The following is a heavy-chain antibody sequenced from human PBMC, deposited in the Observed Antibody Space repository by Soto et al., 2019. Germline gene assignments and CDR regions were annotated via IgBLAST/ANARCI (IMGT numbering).Heavy chain of an antibody. J-gene: IGHJ3*01. CDR3: ASWHEREHAYDV. D-gene: IGHD1-1*01. CDR2: LYDVDVS. V-gene: IGHV3-53*01. Sequence: DVQLVESGGGLIQPGESLRLSCAAFGLTVSGKKYLAWVRQAPGKGLEWVSALYDVDVSFYADSVKGRFTTFSDRSKTTVYLQMNGRRRDDSAVYYCASWHEREHAYDVWGQGTTVTVSS. CDR1: GLTVSGKKY.